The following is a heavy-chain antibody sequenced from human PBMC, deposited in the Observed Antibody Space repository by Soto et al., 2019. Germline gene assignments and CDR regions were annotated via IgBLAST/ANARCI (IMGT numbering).Heavy chain of an antibody. CDR3: ARDLRGYCRGGRCSDFDS. V-gene: IGHV1-18*01. CDR2: ISTYNGNT. CDR1: GYTFDTYG. D-gene: IGHD2-15*01. J-gene: IGHJ4*02. Sequence: QVQLVQSGAEVKKPGASVKVSCKASGYTFDTYGISWVRQAPGQGLEWMGWISTYNGNTNYAQKVQGRVTMTTDTSTNTAYMELRSLRSDATAVYYCARDLRGYCRGGRCSDFDSWGQGTLVTVSS.